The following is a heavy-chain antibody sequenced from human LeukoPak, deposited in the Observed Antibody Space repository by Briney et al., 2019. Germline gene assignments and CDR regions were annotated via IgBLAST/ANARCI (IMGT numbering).Heavy chain of an antibody. CDR3: AKRRSLGRDYFDY. Sequence: GGSLRLSCAASGFTFSSYAMHWVRQAPGKGLEWVAVISYDGSNKYYADSVKGRFTISRDNSKNTLYLQMNSLRAEDTAVYYCAKRRSLGRDYFDYWGQGTLVTVSS. J-gene: IGHJ4*02. CDR1: GFTFSSYA. V-gene: IGHV3-30-3*02. CDR2: ISYDGSNK.